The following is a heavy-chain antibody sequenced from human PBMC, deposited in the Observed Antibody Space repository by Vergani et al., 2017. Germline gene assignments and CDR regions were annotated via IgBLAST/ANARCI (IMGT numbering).Heavy chain of an antibody. D-gene: IGHD3-3*01. Sequence: VQLLESGGNLIQPGGSLRLSCAASGFTFRNIGIHWVRQAPGKGLEWIAVVSNHGNITYYADSVKGRFTLSRDNSKNMVYLQMSSLRADDTAVYFCTKEPTGPGFGGSFFDYWGRGTLVTVSS. J-gene: IGHJ4*02. CDR1: GFTFRNIG. V-gene: IGHV3-30*18. CDR3: TKEPTGPGFGGSFFDY. CDR2: VSNHGNIT.